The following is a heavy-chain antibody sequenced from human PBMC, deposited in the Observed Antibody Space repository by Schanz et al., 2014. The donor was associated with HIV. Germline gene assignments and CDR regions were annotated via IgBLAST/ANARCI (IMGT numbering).Heavy chain of an antibody. V-gene: IGHV3-30*18. CDR2: ISYDGSNK. D-gene: IGHD3-22*01. Sequence: VQLLESGGGLEQPGGSLRLSCAASGFNYAMTWVRQAPGKGLEWVAVISYDGSNKKYADSVKGRFTISRDNSKNTLYLQMKSLRPEDTAVYYCAKDRNHYDSRYRGKGNYYYYYGMDVWGQGTTVTISS. CDR3: AKDRNHYDSRYRGKGNYYYYYGMDV. CDR1: GFNYA. J-gene: IGHJ6*02.